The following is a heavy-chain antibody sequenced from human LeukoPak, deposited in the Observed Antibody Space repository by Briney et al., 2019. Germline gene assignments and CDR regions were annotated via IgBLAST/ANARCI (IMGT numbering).Heavy chain of an antibody. CDR1: GFTFSTYT. Sequence: TGGSLRLSCAASGFTFSTYTMNWVRQAPGKGLEWVSFISSSSSYIYYADSVKGRFTISGDNANNSLYLQMNSLRAEDTAVYYCARVGAGLSFDYWGQGTLVTVSS. CDR2: ISSSSSYI. CDR3: ARVGAGLSFDY. V-gene: IGHV3-21*01. J-gene: IGHJ4*02. D-gene: IGHD6-19*01.